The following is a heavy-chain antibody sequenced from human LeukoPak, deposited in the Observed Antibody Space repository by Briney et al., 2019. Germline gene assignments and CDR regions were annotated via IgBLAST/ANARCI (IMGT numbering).Heavy chain of an antibody. CDR1: GYSISSGYY. D-gene: IGHD3-22*01. Sequence: SETLSLTCTVSGYSISSGYYWGWIRQPPGKGLEWIGSIYYSGSTYYNPSLKSRVTISVDTSKNQFSLKLSSVTAADTAVYYCARQRYYDSSGYYVADYWGQGTLVTVSS. CDR3: ARQRYYDSSGYYVADY. V-gene: IGHV4-38-2*02. J-gene: IGHJ4*02. CDR2: IYYSGST.